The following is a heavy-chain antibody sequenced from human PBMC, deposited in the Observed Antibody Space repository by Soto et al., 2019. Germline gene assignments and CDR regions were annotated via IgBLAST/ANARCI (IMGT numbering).Heavy chain of an antibody. J-gene: IGHJ6*02. CDR1: GGSVSSGSYY. CDR2: IYYSGST. V-gene: IGHV4-61*01. Sequence: SETLSLTCTVSGGSVSSGSYYWSWIRQPPGKGLEWIGYIYYSGSTNYNPSLKSRVTISVDTSKNQFSLKLSSVTAADTAVYYCAIDSLLSSRRMDVWGQGTTVTVSS. CDR3: AIDSLLSSRRMDV.